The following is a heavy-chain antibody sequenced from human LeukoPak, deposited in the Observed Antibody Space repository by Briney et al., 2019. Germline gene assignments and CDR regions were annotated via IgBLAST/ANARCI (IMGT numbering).Heavy chain of an antibody. CDR1: GFTFSSYS. D-gene: IGHD2-2*01. CDR3: ARDPPPAAAINLDY. Sequence: PGGSLRLSCAASGFTFSSYSMNWVRQAPGKGLEWVSYISSSSCTIYYADSVKGRFTISRDNAKNSLYLQMNSLRAEDTAVYYCARDPPPAAAINLDYWGQGTLVTVSS. CDR2: ISSSSCTI. V-gene: IGHV3-48*04. J-gene: IGHJ4*02.